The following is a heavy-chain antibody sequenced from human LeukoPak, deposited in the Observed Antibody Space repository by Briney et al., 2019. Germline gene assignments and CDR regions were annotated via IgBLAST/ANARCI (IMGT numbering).Heavy chain of an antibody. V-gene: IGHV4-59*01. CDR1: GGSISSYY. J-gene: IGHJ2*01. CDR3: ASSYYYDSSGYYPYWYFDL. CDR2: IISSGST. D-gene: IGHD3-22*01. Sequence: PSETLSLTCTVSGGSISSYYWSWIRQPPGKGLEWIGYIISSGSTNYNPSLKSRVTISVDTSKNQFSLKLSSVTAADTAVYYCASSYYYDSSGYYPYWYFDLLGRGTLVTVSS.